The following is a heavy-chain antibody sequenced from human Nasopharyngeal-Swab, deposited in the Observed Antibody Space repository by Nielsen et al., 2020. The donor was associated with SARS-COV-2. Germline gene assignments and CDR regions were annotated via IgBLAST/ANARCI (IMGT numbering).Heavy chain of an antibody. Sequence: GGSLRLSCVASGYSFRTYGMSWVRQAPGMGLEWVAAISGSGDVSGSGGSTYYADSVKGRFTISRDNSKNTLSLQMNSLRAEDTAVYYCAKDLRGPYFFWGQGTLVTVSS. CDR2: ISGSGDVSGSGGST. CDR3: AKDLRGPYFF. J-gene: IGHJ4*02. CDR1: GYSFRTYG. V-gene: IGHV3-23*01. D-gene: IGHD2/OR15-2a*01.